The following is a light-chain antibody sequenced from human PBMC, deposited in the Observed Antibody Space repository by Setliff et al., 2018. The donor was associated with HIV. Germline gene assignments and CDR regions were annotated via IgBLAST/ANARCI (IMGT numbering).Light chain of an antibody. Sequence: LTQPASVSGSPGQSITISCTGTSSDVGGYNFVSWYQQHPGKAPKLMIYDVNNRPSGVSNRFSGSKSGNTASLTISGLQAEDEADYYCSSYTSSSTLPWVFGGGTKVTVL. CDR1: SSDVGGYNF. J-gene: IGLJ3*02. CDR2: DVN. CDR3: SSYTSSSTLPWV. V-gene: IGLV2-14*03.